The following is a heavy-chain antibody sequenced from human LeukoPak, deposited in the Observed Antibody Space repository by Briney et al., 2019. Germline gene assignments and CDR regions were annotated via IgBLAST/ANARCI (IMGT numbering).Heavy chain of an antibody. Sequence: PGGSLRLSCAASGFTFSSYAMSWVRQAPGKGLEWVSAISGSGGSTYYADSVKGRFTISRDNSKNTLYLQMNSLRAEDTAVYYCAKTIRWIQLWSLDYWAEGTLVTVSS. V-gene: IGHV3-23*01. CDR3: AKTIRWIQLWSLDY. CDR2: ISGSGGST. CDR1: GFTFSSYA. D-gene: IGHD5-18*01. J-gene: IGHJ4*02.